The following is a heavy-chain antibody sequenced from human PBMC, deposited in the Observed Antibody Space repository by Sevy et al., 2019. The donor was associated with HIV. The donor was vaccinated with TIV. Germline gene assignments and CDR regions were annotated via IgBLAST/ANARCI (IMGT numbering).Heavy chain of an antibody. V-gene: IGHV3-33*01. CDR1: VFTFSNYG. D-gene: IGHD2-2*01. CDR3: ARGPLRYCSSSSCYEGDNYYYGMDV. J-gene: IGHJ6*02. CDR2: IRYDGSNK. Sequence: GGSLRLSCAASVFTFSNYGTHWVRQAPSKGLEWVAVIRYDGSNKYYEDSVKGRFTISRDNSKNTLYLQINSLRAEDTAVYYCARGPLRYCSSSSCYEGDNYYYGMDVWGQGTTVTVSS.